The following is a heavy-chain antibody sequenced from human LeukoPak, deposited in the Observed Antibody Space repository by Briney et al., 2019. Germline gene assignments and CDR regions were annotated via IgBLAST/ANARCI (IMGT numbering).Heavy chain of an antibody. CDR3: ARGCSGGSCSDY. D-gene: IGHD2-15*01. CDR2: IYYSGST. J-gene: IGHJ4*02. CDR1: GGSISSINW. V-gene: IGHV4-4*02. Sequence: PSGTLSLTCTVSGGSISSINWWSWVRQPPGKGLEWIGEIYYSGSTNYNPSLKSRVTISVDKSKNQFSLKLSSVTAADTAVYYCARGCSGGSCSDYWGQGTLVTVSS.